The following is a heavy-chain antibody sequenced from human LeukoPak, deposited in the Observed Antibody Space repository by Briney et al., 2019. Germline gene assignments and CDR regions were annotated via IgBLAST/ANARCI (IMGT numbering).Heavy chain of an antibody. CDR3: AGIFRRSCDY. J-gene: IGHJ4*02. V-gene: IGHV3-74*01. Sequence: PGGSLRLSCAASGFTFSSYWMHWVRHAPGKGPVWVSRINSDGSSTSYADSVKGRFTISRDNAKNTLYLQMNSLRAEDTAVYYCAGIFRRSCDYWGQGTLVTVSS. CDR2: INSDGSST. CDR1: GFTFSSYW.